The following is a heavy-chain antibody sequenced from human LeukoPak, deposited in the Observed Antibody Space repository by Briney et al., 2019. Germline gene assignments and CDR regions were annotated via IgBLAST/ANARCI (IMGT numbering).Heavy chain of an antibody. J-gene: IGHJ1*01. V-gene: IGHV1-69-2*01. Sequence: GATVKISCKVSGYTFTDYYMHWVQQAPGKELEWMGLVDPEDGKTIYAEKFQGRVTITADTSTDTAYMELSSLRFEATAVYYCATPAYAPHKVYFQHWGQGTLVTVSS. D-gene: IGHD4-17*01. CDR2: VDPEDGKT. CDR1: GYTFTDYY. CDR3: ATPAYAPHKVYFQH.